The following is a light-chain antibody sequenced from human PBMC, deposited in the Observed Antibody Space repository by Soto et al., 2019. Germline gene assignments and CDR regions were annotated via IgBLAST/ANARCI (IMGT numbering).Light chain of an antibody. CDR3: QQYNVWPLT. J-gene: IGKJ4*01. CDR1: QSVSSN. V-gene: IGKV3-15*01. Sequence: EIVMTQSPATLSVCPGARATLSCRASQSVSSNLAWYQQKPGQTPKLLIYVASTRATGIPARFSGSGSGTEFTLTISSLQSEDFAVYYCQQYNVWPLTFGGGTKVEFK. CDR2: VAS.